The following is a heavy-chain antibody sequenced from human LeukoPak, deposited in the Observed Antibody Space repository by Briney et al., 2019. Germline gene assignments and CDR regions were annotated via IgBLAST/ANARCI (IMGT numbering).Heavy chain of an antibody. CDR1: GGSFSGYY. V-gene: IGHV4-34*01. D-gene: IGHD1-26*01. CDR3: ARRPPSLLVGATISHWYFDL. CDR2: INGSGST. Sequence: PWESLRLTCAVYGGSFSGYYWSWIRQPPGKGLEWIGEINGSGSTNYNPSLKSPETIPVVTSKNQFSLKLRSVTAADKAVYYCARRPPSLLVGATISHWYFDLWGRGTLVTVSS. J-gene: IGHJ2*01.